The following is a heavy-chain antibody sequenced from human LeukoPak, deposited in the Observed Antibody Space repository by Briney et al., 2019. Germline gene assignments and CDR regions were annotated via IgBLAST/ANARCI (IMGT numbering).Heavy chain of an antibody. CDR3: EGDGYCSSTSCWAMYYYYGMDV. V-gene: IGHV3-21*01. J-gene: IGHJ6*04. Sequence: GGSLRLSCAASGFTFSSYSMNWVRQAPGKGLEWVSSISSSSSYIYYADSVKGRFTISRDNAKNSLYLQMNSLRAEDTAVYYCEGDGYCSSTSCWAMYYYYGMDVWGKGTTVTVSS. CDR1: GFTFSSYS. D-gene: IGHD2-2*03. CDR2: ISSSSSYI.